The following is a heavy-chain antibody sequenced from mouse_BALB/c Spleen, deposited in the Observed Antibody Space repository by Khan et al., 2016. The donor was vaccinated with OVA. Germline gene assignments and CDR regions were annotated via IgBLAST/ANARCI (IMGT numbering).Heavy chain of an antibody. J-gene: IGHJ2*01. D-gene: IGHD1-3*01. CDR2: IWAGGSP. Sequence: VQLQQSGPGLVAPSQSLSITCTVSGFSLTSYGVHWVRQPPGKGLEWLGVIWAGGSPNYNSALMSRLSISKDNTKSQVFLKMNSLQPDATAMYYCARLEDIWGQGTTLTVSS. CDR3: ARLEDI. V-gene: IGHV2-9*02. CDR1: GFSLTSYG.